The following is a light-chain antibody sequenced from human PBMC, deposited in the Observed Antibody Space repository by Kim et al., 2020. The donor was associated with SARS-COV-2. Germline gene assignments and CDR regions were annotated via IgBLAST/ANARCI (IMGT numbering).Light chain of an antibody. CDR1: QSISSY. Sequence: AVGDRVTITCRASQSISSYLNWYQQKPGKAPKLLIYAASSLQSGVPSRFSGSGSETDFTLTISSLQPEDFATYYCQQSYSTPPWTFGQGTKVDIK. J-gene: IGKJ1*01. CDR2: AAS. V-gene: IGKV1-39*01. CDR3: QQSYSTPPWT.